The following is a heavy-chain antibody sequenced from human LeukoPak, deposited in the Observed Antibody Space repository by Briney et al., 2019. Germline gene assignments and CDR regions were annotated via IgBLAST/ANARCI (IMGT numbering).Heavy chain of an antibody. CDR2: ISSNGCTI. CDR3: ARDRGGGTYYIT. Sequence: PGGSLRLSCAAFGFTFSHYYMSWIRQAPGKGLEWVSYISSNGCTIYYADSVKGRFTISRDNAKNSLSMQMNRQRAEDTAVYYCARDRGGGTYYITWGQGTLVTVSS. V-gene: IGHV3-11*01. D-gene: IGHD1-26*01. CDR1: GFTFSHYY. J-gene: IGHJ4*02.